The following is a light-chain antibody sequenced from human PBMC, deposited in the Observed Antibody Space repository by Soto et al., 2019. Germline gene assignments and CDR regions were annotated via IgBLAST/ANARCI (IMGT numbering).Light chain of an antibody. CDR1: SSDVGGYNY. Sequence: QSALTQPPSASGSPGQSVAISCTGTSSDVGGYNYVSWYQQHPGKAPKLMIYEVNKRPSDIPDRFSGSKSGNTASLTVSGLQAEDEADYYCSSYAGTNNYVFGTGTKLTVL. J-gene: IGLJ1*01. CDR2: EVN. CDR3: SSYAGTNNYV. V-gene: IGLV2-8*01.